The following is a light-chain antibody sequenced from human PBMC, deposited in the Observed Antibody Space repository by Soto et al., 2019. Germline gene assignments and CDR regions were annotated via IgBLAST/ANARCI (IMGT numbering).Light chain of an antibody. V-gene: IGKV4-1*01. CDR3: QQYYSTPF. CDR2: WAS. Sequence: DIVMTQSPDSLAVSLGERATINCKSSQSVLYSSNNKNYLAWYQQKPGQPPKLLIYWASTRESGVPDRFSGSGSGTDFTLTISSLQAEDVAVYYCQQYYSTPFFGGGTKWIS. CDR1: QSVLYSSNNKNY. J-gene: IGKJ4*01.